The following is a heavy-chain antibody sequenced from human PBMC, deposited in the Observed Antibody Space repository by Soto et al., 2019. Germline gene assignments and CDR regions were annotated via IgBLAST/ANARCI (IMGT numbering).Heavy chain of an antibody. CDR3: AKRPTSAGFGDPFDI. Sequence: LRLSCAASGFTFSTYAMSWVRQAPGKGLEWVSTISSSGGNTYYTDSVKGRFTISRDNSKNTLYLQMNSLRAEDTAIYYCAKRPTSAGFGDPFDIWGQGTMVTVS. CDR2: ISSSGGNT. D-gene: IGHD3-10*01. V-gene: IGHV3-23*01. CDR1: GFTFSTYA. J-gene: IGHJ3*02.